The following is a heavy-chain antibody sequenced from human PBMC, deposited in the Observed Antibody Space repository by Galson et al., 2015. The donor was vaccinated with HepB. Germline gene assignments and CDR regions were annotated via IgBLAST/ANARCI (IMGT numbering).Heavy chain of an antibody. CDR2: ISYDGSNK. CDR3: AKAGYCSSTSCLTFDY. CDR1: GFTFSSYG. V-gene: IGHV3-30*18. J-gene: IGHJ4*02. Sequence: SLRLSCAASGFTFSSYGMHWVRQAPGKGLEWVAVISYDGSNKFYADSVKGRFTISRDNSKTTLYLQMNSLRAEDTGVYYCAKAGYCSSTSCLTFDYWGQGTLVTVSS. D-gene: IGHD2-2*01.